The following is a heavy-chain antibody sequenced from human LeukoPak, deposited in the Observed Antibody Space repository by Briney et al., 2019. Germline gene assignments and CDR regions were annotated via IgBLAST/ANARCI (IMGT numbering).Heavy chain of an antibody. V-gene: IGHV3-23*01. CDR3: AKDFWSGYPPFDY. CDR2: ISDGGDST. Sequence: GGSLRLSCAASGFTFSTYAMSWVRQAPGKGLEWVSAISDGGDSTYYADSVKGRFTISRDNSRNTLSLQMNSLRADDTAVYYCAKDFWSGYPPFDYWGQGTLVTVSS. J-gene: IGHJ4*02. D-gene: IGHD3-3*01. CDR1: GFTFSTYA.